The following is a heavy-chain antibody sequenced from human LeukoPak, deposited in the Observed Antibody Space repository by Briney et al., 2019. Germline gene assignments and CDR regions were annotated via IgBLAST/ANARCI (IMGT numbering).Heavy chain of an antibody. CDR2: IYSGGST. D-gene: IGHD6-13*01. CDR1: GFTVSNNY. V-gene: IGHV3-53*05. J-gene: IGHJ4*02. CDR3: ARDRVGSSWSEFDY. Sequence: PGGSLRLSCAASGFTVSNNYMSWVRQAPGKGLEWVSVIYSGGSTYYADSVKGRFTISRDNSENTLYLQLGSLRAEDMAVYYCARDRVGSSWSEFDYWGQGTLVTVSS.